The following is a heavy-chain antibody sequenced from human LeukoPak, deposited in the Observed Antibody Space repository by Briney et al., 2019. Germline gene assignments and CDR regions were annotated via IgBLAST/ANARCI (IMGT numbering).Heavy chain of an antibody. Sequence: ASVKVSCKASGYTFTSYDINWVRQATGQGLEWMGWMNPNSGNTGYAQKFQGRVTITRNTSISTAYMELSSLRSEDTAVYYCARGVGYYSGSYSYFDYWGQGTLVTVSS. CDR1: GYTFTSYD. D-gene: IGHD1-26*01. CDR2: MNPNSGNT. CDR3: ARGVGYYSGSYSYFDY. V-gene: IGHV1-8*03. J-gene: IGHJ4*02.